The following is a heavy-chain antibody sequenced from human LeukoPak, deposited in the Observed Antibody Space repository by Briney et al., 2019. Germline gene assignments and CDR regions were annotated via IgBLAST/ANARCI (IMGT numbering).Heavy chain of an antibody. CDR2: MNPNSGST. CDR1: GYTFTSYH. CDR3: VRGGCPFGNY. Sequence: GASVKVSCKASGYTFTSYHINGVRQATGQGLDWMGWMNPNSGSTGYAQKFQNRVTMTRNVSINTAYMELSSLESEDTALYYCVRGGCPFGNYWGQGTLVTVSS. V-gene: IGHV1-8*01. D-gene: IGHD3-10*01. J-gene: IGHJ4*02.